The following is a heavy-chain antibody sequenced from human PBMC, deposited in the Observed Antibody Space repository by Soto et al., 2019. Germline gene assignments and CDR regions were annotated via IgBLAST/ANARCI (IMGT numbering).Heavy chain of an antibody. V-gene: IGHV3-7*05. J-gene: IGHJ6*03. CDR1: GFTFSNYW. CDR2: INQDGSVK. CDR3: ARQNPFFDYGDYEPTYYYYYYMDV. Sequence: PGGSLRLSCAASGFTFSNYWMTWVRRAPGKGLEWVVNINQDGSVKYYVDSVKGRLIVSRDNAKNSLYMQMDSLRAEDTAVYYCARQNPFFDYGDYEPTYYYYYYMDVWGKGTTVTVSS. D-gene: IGHD4-17*01.